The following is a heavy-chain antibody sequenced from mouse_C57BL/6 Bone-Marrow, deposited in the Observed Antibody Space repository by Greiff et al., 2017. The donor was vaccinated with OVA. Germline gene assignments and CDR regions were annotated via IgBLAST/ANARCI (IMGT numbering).Heavy chain of an antibody. V-gene: IGHV5-12*01. D-gene: IGHD2-4*01. CDR3: ARWGRDYDEGWYFDV. CDR2: ISNGGGST. Sequence: EVKLVESGGGLVQPGGSLKLSCAASGFTFSDYYMYWVRQTPEKRLEWVAYISNGGGSTYYPDTVKGRFTISRDNAKNTLYLQMSRLKSEDTAMYYCARWGRDYDEGWYFDVWGTGTTVTVAS. J-gene: IGHJ1*03. CDR1: GFTFSDYY.